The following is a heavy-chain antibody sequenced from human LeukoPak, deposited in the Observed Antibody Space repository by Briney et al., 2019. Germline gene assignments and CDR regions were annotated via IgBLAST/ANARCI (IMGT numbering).Heavy chain of an antibody. J-gene: IGHJ6*03. D-gene: IGHD1-26*01. CDR2: INPNSGGT. V-gene: IGHV1-2*02. Sequence: GASVKVSCKASGYTFTGYYMHWVRQAPGQGLEWMGWINPNSGGTNYAQKFQGRVTMTRDTSISTAYMELSRLRSDDTAVYYCARGLRELLTYYYYYMDVWGKGTTVTVSS. CDR3: ARGLRELLTYYYYYMDV. CDR1: GYTFTGYY.